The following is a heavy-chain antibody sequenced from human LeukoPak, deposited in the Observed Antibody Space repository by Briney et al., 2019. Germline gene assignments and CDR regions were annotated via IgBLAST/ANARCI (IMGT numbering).Heavy chain of an antibody. Sequence: TGGSLRLSCAASGFTFSSYWMSWVRQAPGKGLEWVANIKQDGSEKYYVDSVKGRFTISRDNAKNSLYLQMNSLRAEDTAVYYCARDASVTDLNWFDPWGQGTLVTVSS. CDR2: IKQDGSEK. J-gene: IGHJ5*02. V-gene: IGHV3-7*01. CDR3: ARDASVTDLNWFDP. CDR1: GFTFSSYW. D-gene: IGHD2-2*01.